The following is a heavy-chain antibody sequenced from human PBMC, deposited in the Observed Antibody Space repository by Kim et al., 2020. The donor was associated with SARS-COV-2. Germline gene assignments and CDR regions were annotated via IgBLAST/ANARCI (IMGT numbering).Heavy chain of an antibody. CDR2: ITNSGA. J-gene: IGHJ6*02. CDR3: ARQGRVDRGSTTIYYGMDV. CDR1: GFMFNRYI. Sequence: GGSLRLSCGASGFMFNRYIMSWVRQAPGKGLEWVSTITNSGAHYADSVRGRFTISRDNARNAMFLQMNSLRVEDTALYYCARQGRVDRGSTTIYYGMDVWGPGTTVTVSS. D-gene: IGHD3-10*01. V-gene: IGHV3-21*06.